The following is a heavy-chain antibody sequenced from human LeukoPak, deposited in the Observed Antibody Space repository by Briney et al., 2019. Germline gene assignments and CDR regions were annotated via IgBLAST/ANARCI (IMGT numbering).Heavy chain of an antibody. D-gene: IGHD2-15*01. CDR3: ARALYCNSGSCYSGYYYGMDV. CDR2: ISSSGSTI. CDR1: GFTFSSYE. V-gene: IGHV3-48*03. Sequence: PGGSLRHSCAASGFTFSSYEMNCVRQAPGKGLDWVSYISSSGSTIYYADSVKGRFTISRDNAKNSLFLQMNSLRAEDTAVYYCARALYCNSGSCYSGYYYGMDVWGQGTTVTVSS. J-gene: IGHJ6*02.